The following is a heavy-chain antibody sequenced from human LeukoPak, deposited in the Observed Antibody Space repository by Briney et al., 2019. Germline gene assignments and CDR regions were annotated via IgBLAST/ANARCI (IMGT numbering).Heavy chain of an antibody. V-gene: IGHV1-2*02. J-gene: IGHJ4*02. Sequence: ASVKVSCKASGYTFTGYYMHWVRQAPGQGLEWMGWVNPNSGGTNYAQKFQGRVTMTRDTSISTAYMELSRLRSDDTAVYYCATYSGSYSSDFDYWGQGTLVTVSS. CDR2: VNPNSGGT. D-gene: IGHD1-26*01. CDR3: ATYSGSYSSDFDY. CDR1: GYTFTGYY.